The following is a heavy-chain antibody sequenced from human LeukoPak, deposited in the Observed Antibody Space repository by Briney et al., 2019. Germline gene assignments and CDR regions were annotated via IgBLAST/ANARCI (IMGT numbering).Heavy chain of an antibody. J-gene: IGHJ4*02. V-gene: IGHV3-21*01. CDR1: GITFSSYS. D-gene: IGHD3-10*01. Sequence: PGGSLRLSCAASGITFSSYSMKLVRQAPREGVGLGSSISSSSYIYYADSVKGRFTISRDNAKNSLYLQMNSLRAEDTAVYYCARDIRGSARPFDYWGQGTLVTVSS. CDR3: ARDIRGSARPFDY. CDR2: ISSSSYI.